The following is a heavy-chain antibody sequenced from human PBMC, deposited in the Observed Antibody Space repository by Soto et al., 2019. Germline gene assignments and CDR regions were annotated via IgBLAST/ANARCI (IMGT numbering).Heavy chain of an antibody. CDR3: ARPGGDIELFDY. D-gene: IGHD3-16*02. Sequence: QVQLVQSGAEVKKPGASVKVSCKASGYTFTSYAMHWVRQAPGQRLEWLGWINAGNGNTKYSQNFQGRVTITRDTSASTAYMELSSLTSEDTAVYYCARPGGDIELFDYWGQGTLVTVSS. V-gene: IGHV1-3*01. J-gene: IGHJ4*02. CDR2: INAGNGNT. CDR1: GYTFTSYA.